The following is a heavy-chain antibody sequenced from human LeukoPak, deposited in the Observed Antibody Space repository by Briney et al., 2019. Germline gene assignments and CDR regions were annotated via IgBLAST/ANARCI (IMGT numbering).Heavy chain of an antibody. CDR1: GYTFTSYG. CDR3: ARGSGSGDQYYYFDY. D-gene: IGHD3-10*01. J-gene: IGHJ4*02. Sequence: ASVKVSCKASGYTFTSYGISWVRQAPGQGLEWMGWISAYNGNSNYAQKLQGRVTMTTDTSTSTAYMELRSLRSDDTAVYYCARGSGSGDQYYYFDYGGQGTLVTVSS. CDR2: ISAYNGNS. V-gene: IGHV1-18*01.